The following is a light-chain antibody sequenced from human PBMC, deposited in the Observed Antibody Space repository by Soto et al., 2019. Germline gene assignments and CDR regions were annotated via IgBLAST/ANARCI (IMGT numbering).Light chain of an antibody. J-gene: IGKJ4*01. V-gene: IGKV3-15*01. CDR2: GAS. CDR1: QSVYSN. Sequence: EIVMTQSPATLSVSPGERATLSCRASQSVYSNLAWYQQKPGQALRFLIYGASTRATGIPARFSGSGSGTEFTLTISSLQSEDFAVYYCQQYDNWPLTFGGGTKVDIK. CDR3: QQYDNWPLT.